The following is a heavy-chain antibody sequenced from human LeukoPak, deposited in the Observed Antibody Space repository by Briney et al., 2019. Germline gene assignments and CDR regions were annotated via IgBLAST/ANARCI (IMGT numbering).Heavy chain of an antibody. V-gene: IGHV3-NL1*01. Sequence: GGSLRLSCAASGITFSTYGMHWVRQAPGKGLEWVSVIYSGGSTYYADSVKGRFTISRDNPKNALYLQMNSLRAEDTAVYYCAKSRWETYAVRAFDIWGQGTMVTVSS. CDR1: GITFSTYG. CDR2: IYSGGST. CDR3: AKSRWETYAVRAFDI. J-gene: IGHJ3*02. D-gene: IGHD1-26*01.